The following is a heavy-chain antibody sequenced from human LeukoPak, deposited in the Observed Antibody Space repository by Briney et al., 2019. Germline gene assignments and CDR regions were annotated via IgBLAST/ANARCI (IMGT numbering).Heavy chain of an antibody. Sequence: SVKVSCKASGGTFSSYAISWVRQAPGQGLEWMGGIIPIFGTANYAQEFQGRVTITTDESTSTAYMELSSLRSEDTAVYYCARELPSHWFDPWGQEPWSPSPQ. V-gene: IGHV1-69*05. CDR2: IIPIFGTA. J-gene: IGHJ5*02. D-gene: IGHD1-26*01. CDR3: ARELPSHWFDP. CDR1: GGTFSSYA.